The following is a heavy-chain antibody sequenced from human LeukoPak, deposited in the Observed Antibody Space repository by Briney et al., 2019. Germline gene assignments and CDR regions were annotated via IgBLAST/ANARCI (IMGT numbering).Heavy chain of an antibody. J-gene: IGHJ3*02. Sequence: PSQTLSLTCTVSGGSISSGGYYWSWIRQPAGKGLEWIGRIYTSGSTNYNPSLKSRVTMSVDTSKNQFSLKLSSVTAADTAVYYCARVPVPHEAELLPGDDAFDIWGQGTMVTVSS. V-gene: IGHV4-61*02. CDR2: IYTSGST. CDR3: ARVPVPHEAELLPGDDAFDI. CDR1: GGSISSGGYY. D-gene: IGHD2-15*01.